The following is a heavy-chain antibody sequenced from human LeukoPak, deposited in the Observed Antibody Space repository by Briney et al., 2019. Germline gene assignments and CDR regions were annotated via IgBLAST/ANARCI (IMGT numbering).Heavy chain of an antibody. Sequence: ASVKVSCKASGGTFSSYAIRWVRQAPGQGLEWMGGIIPIFGTANYAQKFQGRVTITADESTSTAYMELSSLRSEDTAVYYCARGTDCGGDCYHWYFDLWGRGTLVTVSS. CDR3: ARGTDCGGDCYHWYFDL. CDR2: IIPIFGTA. D-gene: IGHD2-21*02. CDR1: GGTFSSYA. V-gene: IGHV1-69*13. J-gene: IGHJ2*01.